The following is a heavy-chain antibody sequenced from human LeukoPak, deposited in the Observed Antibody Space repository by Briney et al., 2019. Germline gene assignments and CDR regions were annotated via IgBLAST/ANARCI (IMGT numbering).Heavy chain of an antibody. Sequence: SGGSLRLSCAASGFTFDDYTMHWVRQAPGKGLEWVAFIRYDGSNKYYADSVKGRFTISRDNSKNTLYLQMNSLRAEDTAVYYCATHAGASYGSLGCWGQGTLVTVSS. CDR3: ATHAGASYGSLGC. CDR2: IRYDGSNK. J-gene: IGHJ4*02. CDR1: GFTFDDYT. D-gene: IGHD5-18*01. V-gene: IGHV3-30*02.